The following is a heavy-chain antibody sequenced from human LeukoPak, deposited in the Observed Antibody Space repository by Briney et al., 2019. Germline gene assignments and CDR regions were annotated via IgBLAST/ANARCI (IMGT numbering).Heavy chain of an antibody. CDR3: ARDGSSGYYSRDY. Sequence: GGSLRLSCAASGFTFSSYSMNWVRQAPGKGLEWVSYISSSSSSIYYADSVKGRFTISRDNAKNSLYLQMNSLRAEDTAVYYCARDGSSGYYSRDYWGQGTLVTVSS. CDR1: GFTFSSYS. V-gene: IGHV3-48*01. J-gene: IGHJ4*02. D-gene: IGHD3-22*01. CDR2: ISSSSSSI.